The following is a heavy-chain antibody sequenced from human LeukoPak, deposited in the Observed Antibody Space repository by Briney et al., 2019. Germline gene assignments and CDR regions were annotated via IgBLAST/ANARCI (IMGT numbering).Heavy chain of an antibody. CDR1: GGSISSYY. V-gene: IGHV4-59*01. J-gene: IGHJ4*02. CDR2: IYYSGST. Sequence: SETLSLTCTVSGGSISSYYWSWIRQPPGKGLEWIGYIYYSGSTNYNPSLKSRVTISVDTSKNQFSLKLSSVTAADTAVYYCARGHGGNSGLADYWGQGTLVTVTS. CDR3: ARGHGGNSGLADY. D-gene: IGHD4-23*01.